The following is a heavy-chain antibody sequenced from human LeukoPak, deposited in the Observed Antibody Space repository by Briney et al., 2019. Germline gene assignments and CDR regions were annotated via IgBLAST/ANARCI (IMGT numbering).Heavy chain of an antibody. V-gene: IGHV3-11*01. D-gene: IGHD1-20*01. CDR1: GFTFSDYY. CDR3: ARDTNNGLDV. J-gene: IGHJ6*02. CDR2: ISSSGRLM. Sequence: GGSLRLSCAASGFTFSDYYITWIRQAPGKGLEWVSHISSSGRLMQYADSVKGRFTITRDNAQNFMSLRMNSLKPEDTAVYYCARDTNNGLDVWGRGTTVTVSS.